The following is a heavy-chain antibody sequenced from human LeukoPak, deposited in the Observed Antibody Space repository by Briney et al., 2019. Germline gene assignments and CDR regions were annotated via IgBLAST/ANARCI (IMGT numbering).Heavy chain of an antibody. CDR1: GGSISSSSYY. CDR2: IYYSGST. CDR3: ARDLFKAALYNSRWYGFDY. J-gene: IGHJ4*02. Sequence: ASETLSLTCTVSGGSISSSSYYWGWIRQPPGKGLEWIGSIYYSGSTYYNPSLKSRVTISIDTSKNQFSLRLSSVTAADTAVYYCARDLFKAALYNSRWYGFDYWGRGILVTVSS. D-gene: IGHD6-13*01. V-gene: IGHV4-39*07.